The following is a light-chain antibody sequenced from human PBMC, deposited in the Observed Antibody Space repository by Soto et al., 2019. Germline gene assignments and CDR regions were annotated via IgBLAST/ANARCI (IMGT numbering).Light chain of an antibody. V-gene: IGKV1-39*01. Sequence: EIHMIGCPLSVSESPAYRXTXIGRASQGISTQLNWYQKKPGKAPNLLIYDASLLQSGVPSRFSASRDGTDFTLSISSLQPEDFATYFCQQNYTEPITFGQGTWMDI. CDR1: QGISTQ. J-gene: IGKJ5*01. CDR3: QQNYTEPIT. CDR2: DAS.